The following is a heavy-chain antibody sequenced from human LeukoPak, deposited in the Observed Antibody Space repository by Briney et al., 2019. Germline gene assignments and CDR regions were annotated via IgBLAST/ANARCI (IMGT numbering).Heavy chain of an antibody. D-gene: IGHD6-13*01. CDR1: GGSINSNSFY. J-gene: IGHJ4*02. Sequence: SETLSLTCTVSGGSINSNSFYWGWIRHPPGKELEWIGSIYFTGSTYYNPSLKSRVIISVDTSKNQFSLKLRSMTAADTAVYYCARVLYSSSCCNFDYWGRGTLVTVSS. CDR3: ARVLYSSSCCNFDY. CDR2: IYFTGST. V-gene: IGHV4-39*01.